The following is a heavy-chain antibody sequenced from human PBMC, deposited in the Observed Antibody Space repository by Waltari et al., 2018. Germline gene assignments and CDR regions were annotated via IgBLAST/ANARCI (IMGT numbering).Heavy chain of an antibody. D-gene: IGHD3-3*01. CDR2: INAGNGNT. J-gene: IGHJ5*02. CDR3: ARGIRFLEWLSQFDP. Sequence: QVQLVQSGAEVKKPGASVKVSCKASGYTFTSYAMHWLRQAPGQRLEWMGWINAGNGNTKYSQKFQGRVTITRDTSASTAYMELSSLRSEDTAVYYCARGIRFLEWLSQFDPWGQGTLVTVSS. V-gene: IGHV1-3*01. CDR1: GYTFTSYA.